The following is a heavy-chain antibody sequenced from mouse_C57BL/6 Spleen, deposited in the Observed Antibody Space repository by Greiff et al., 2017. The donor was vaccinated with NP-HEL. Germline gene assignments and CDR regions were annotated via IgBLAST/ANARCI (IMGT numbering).Heavy chain of an antibody. V-gene: IGHV1-4*01. D-gene: IGHD2-3*01. CDR1: GYTFTSYT. Sequence: QVQLQQSGAELARPGASVKMSCKASGYTFTSYTMHWVKQRPGQGLEWIGYINPSSGYTKYNQKFKDKATLTADKSSSTAYMQLSSLTSEDSAVYYCSKALDGYYDYFDYWGQGTTLTVSS. J-gene: IGHJ2*01. CDR3: SKALDGYYDYFDY. CDR2: INPSSGYT.